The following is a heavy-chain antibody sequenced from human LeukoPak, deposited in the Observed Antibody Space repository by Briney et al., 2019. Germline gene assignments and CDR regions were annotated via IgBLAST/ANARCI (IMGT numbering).Heavy chain of an antibody. CDR2: IRYDGSNK. CDR3: AKVSSSPHYYFDY. J-gene: IGHJ4*02. Sequence: PGGSLRLSCAASGFTFSSYGMHWVRQAPGKGLEWVAFIRYDGSNKYYADSVKGRFTISRDNSKNTLYLQMNSLRAEDTAVYYCAKVSSSPHYYFDYWGQGTLVTVSS. CDR1: GFTFSSYG. D-gene: IGHD6-13*01. V-gene: IGHV3-30*02.